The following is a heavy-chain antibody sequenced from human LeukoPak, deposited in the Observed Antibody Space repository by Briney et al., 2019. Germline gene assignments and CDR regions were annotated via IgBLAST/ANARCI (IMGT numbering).Heavy chain of an antibody. J-gene: IGHJ5*02. CDR2: MKPNSGNT. V-gene: IGHV1-8*01. CDR3: WGGNFGDYRIP. Sequence: ASVKVSCKVSGYTLTELSMHWVRQAPGKGLEWMGWMKPNSGNTGYAQKFQGRVTMTRNTSISTAYMELSSLRSEDTAVYYCWGGNFGDYRIPWGQGTLVTVSS. D-gene: IGHD4-17*01. CDR1: GYTLTELS.